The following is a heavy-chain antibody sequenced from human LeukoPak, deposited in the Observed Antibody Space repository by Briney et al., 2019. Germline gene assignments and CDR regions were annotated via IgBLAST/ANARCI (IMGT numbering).Heavy chain of an antibody. CDR2: ISETGGTI. Sequence: PGGSLRLSCAPSGFTFSNYAMSWVRQAPGKGLEWVSAISETGGTIHYADSVRGRFIISRDNSKNTLYLQMNSLRAEDTAVYYCAQRGGLDFWGQGTLVPVSS. CDR1: GFTFSNYA. V-gene: IGHV3-23*01. D-gene: IGHD3-16*01. CDR3: AQRGGLDF. J-gene: IGHJ4*02.